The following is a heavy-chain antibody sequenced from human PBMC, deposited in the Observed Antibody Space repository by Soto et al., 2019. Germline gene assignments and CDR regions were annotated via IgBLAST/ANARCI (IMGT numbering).Heavy chain of an antibody. Sequence: QVQLVQSGGEIKNPGASVKVSCKSSGYSFTSYGISWVRQAPGQGLEWMGYINTYNTDTIYAQKFRGRVTMTTDTATATAYMELRSLTSADTAVHYCARDWSKAMAIIADYWGQGSLVTVSS. CDR2: INTYNTDT. V-gene: IGHV1-18*04. J-gene: IGHJ4*02. CDR3: ARDWSKAMAIIADY. CDR1: GYSFTSYG. D-gene: IGHD2-8*02.